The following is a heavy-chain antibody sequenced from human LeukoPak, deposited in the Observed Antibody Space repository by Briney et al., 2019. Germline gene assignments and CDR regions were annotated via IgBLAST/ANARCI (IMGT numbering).Heavy chain of an antibody. Sequence: ASVKVSCKASGYTFFTSDVSWVRQAPGQGLEWMGWINPNSGGTNYAQKFQGRVTMTRDTSISTAYMELSRLRSDDTAVYYCARPYCSSTSCYDAFDIWGQGTMVTVSS. CDR2: INPNSGGT. V-gene: IGHV1-2*02. J-gene: IGHJ3*02. D-gene: IGHD2-2*01. CDR1: GYTFFTSD. CDR3: ARPYCSSTSCYDAFDI.